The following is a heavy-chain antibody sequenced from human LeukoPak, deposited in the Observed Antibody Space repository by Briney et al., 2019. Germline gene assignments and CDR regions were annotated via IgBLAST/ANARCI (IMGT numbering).Heavy chain of an antibody. V-gene: IGHV4-39*07. Sequence: SETLSLTCTVSGGSISRGNFFWNWIRQPPGKGLEWIGEINHSGSTNYNPSLKSRVTISVDTSKNQFSLKLSSVTAADTAVYYCARAKVEPRGSCADYWGQGTLVTVSS. D-gene: IGHD1-14*01. CDR1: GGSISRGNFF. CDR3: ARAKVEPRGSCADY. CDR2: INHSGST. J-gene: IGHJ4*02.